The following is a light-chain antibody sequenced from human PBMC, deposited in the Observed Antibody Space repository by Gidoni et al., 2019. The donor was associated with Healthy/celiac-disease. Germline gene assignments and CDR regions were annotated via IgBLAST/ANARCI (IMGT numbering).Light chain of an antibody. J-gene: IGKJ1*01. CDR2: WAS. Sequence: DIVMTQSPDSLAVYLGETATINCKSSQSVLYSSNNKNYLAWYQQKPGQPPKLLIYWASTRESGVPDRFSGSGSGTDFTLTIISLQAEDGAVYYCQQYYSTPWTFGQGTKVEIK. CDR1: QSVLYSSNNKNY. V-gene: IGKV4-1*01. CDR3: QQYYSTPWT.